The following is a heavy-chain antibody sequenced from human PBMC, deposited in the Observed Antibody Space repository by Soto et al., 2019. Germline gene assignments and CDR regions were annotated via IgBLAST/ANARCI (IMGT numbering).Heavy chain of an antibody. J-gene: IGHJ4*02. CDR2: ITSNGDST. D-gene: IGHD2-2*02. Sequence: PXGSLRLSCAAFGFDFNKYAMTWVRQAPGKGLQWVSSITSNGDSTYYADSVKGRFTTSRDNSKNTLYLQMNSLRADDTAVFYCAKDSPSYTTSPFYFDSWGQGTLVTVPQ. V-gene: IGHV3-23*01. CDR3: AKDSPSYTTSPFYFDS. CDR1: GFDFNKYA.